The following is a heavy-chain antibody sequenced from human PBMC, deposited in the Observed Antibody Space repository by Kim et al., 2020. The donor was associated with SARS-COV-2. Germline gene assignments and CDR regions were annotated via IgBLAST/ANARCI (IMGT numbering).Heavy chain of an antibody. Sequence: SETLSLTCTVSGGSISSSSYYWGWIRQPPGKGLEWIGSIYYSGSTYYNPSLKSRVTISVDTSKNQFSLKLSSVTAADTAVYYCARDFGKVVIKHNAFDYWGQGTLVTVSS. CDR1: GGSISSSSYY. CDR2: IYYSGST. CDR3: ARDFGKVVIKHNAFDY. D-gene: IGHD3-22*01. V-gene: IGHV4-39*07. J-gene: IGHJ4*02.